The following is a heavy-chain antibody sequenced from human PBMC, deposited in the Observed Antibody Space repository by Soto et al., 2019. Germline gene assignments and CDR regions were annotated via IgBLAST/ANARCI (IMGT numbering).Heavy chain of an antibody. CDR3: ARTYSSYYSMDV. D-gene: IGHD6-13*01. J-gene: IGHJ6*02. V-gene: IGHV1-18*01. Sequence: ASVKVSCKASGYTLTSYGVSWVRQAPGQGLEWMGWISAYNGNTNYAQKFQGRVTMTTDTSTSTAYMELRSLRSDDTAVYYCARTYSSYYSMDVWGQGTTVTVSS. CDR2: ISAYNGNT. CDR1: GYTLTSYG.